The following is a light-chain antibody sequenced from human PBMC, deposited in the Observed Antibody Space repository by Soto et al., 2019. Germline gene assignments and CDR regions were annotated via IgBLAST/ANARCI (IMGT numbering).Light chain of an antibody. V-gene: IGKV3-15*01. CDR2: NSY. J-gene: IGKJ4*01. Sequence: IVMTQSPATLSVSPGERATLSCRASQNIRRSLAWYQQRPGQPPRLLIYNSYTRATGIAARFSGSGSGTDFTLTISSLQVEDFAVYFCHQYENWPPVTFGGGNKVEIK. CDR1: QNIRRS. CDR3: HQYENWPPVT.